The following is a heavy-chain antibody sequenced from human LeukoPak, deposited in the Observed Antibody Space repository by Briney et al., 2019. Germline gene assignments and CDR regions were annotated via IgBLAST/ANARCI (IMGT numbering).Heavy chain of an antibody. CDR1: GFTFSSYD. CDR3: ARDGRSTWYGVGYFDY. D-gene: IGHD6-13*01. J-gene: IGHJ4*02. Sequence: GGSLRLSCAASGFTFSSYDMNWVRQAPGKGLEWISYIRSSGSTIYYADSVKGRFTISRGNAKNSLYLQMNSLRAEDTAVYYCARDGRSTWYGVGYFDYWGQGTLVTVSS. CDR2: IRSSGSTI. V-gene: IGHV3-48*03.